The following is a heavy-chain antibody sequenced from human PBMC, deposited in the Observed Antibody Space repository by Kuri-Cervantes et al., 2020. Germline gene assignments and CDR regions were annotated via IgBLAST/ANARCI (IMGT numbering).Heavy chain of an antibody. CDR3: VRDRLAMVV. CDR2: IYGSGST. Sequence: SETLSLTCAVSGYSISSGLYWGWIRQPPGKGLEWIGSIYGSGSTPYNASLQSRITISVDTSKNQFSLKLNSVTAADTAVYYCVRDRLAMVVWGQGALVTVSS. D-gene: IGHD5-18*01. CDR1: GYSISSGLY. J-gene: IGHJ4*02. V-gene: IGHV4-38-2*02.